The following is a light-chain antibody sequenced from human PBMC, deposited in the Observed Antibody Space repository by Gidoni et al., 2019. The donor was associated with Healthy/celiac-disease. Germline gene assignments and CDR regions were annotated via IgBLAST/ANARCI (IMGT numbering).Light chain of an antibody. Sequence: EIVLLQSPATLSLSPGERATLSCRASQSVSSSLAWYQQKPGPAPRILIYDAPNRATGVPPGFSSSGSGTNVTLTISSREPEDFSVYYCRQRSGWPQTFGQGTKVEIK. CDR1: QSVSSS. CDR3: RQRSGWPQT. V-gene: IGKV3-11*01. J-gene: IGKJ1*01. CDR2: DAP.